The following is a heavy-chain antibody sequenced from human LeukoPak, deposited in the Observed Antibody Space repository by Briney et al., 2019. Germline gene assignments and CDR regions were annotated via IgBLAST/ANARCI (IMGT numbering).Heavy chain of an antibody. D-gene: IGHD1-14*01. CDR2: IYTSGST. V-gene: IGHV4-4*07. CDR1: GGSISSYY. CDR3: SRNKGTWLPFDY. Sequence: SETLSLTCTVSGGSISSYYWSWIRQPAGKGLEWIGRIYTSGSTNYNPSLKSRVTISVDTSKNQFSLKLSSVTAADTAVYYCSRNKGTWLPFDYWGQGTLVTVSS. J-gene: IGHJ4*02.